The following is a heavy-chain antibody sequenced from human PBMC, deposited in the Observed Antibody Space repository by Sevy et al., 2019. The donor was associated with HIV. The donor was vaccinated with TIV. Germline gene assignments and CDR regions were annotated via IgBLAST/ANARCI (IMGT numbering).Heavy chain of an antibody. CDR1: GFISSPYW. D-gene: IGHD5-12*01. CDR2: INPDGSIT. V-gene: IGHV3-74*01. Sequence: GGSLRLSCTASGFISSPYWMHWVRQAPGKGLVWVSRINPDGSITSYADAVKGRFTISRDNAKNTLYLQMNSLRAEDTAVYYCARDLEFYGYREYGPAFNPDYWGRGTLVTVSS. CDR3: ARDLEFYGYREYGPAFNPDY. J-gene: IGHJ4*02.